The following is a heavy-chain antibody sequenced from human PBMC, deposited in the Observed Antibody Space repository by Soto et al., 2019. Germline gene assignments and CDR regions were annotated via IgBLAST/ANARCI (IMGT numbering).Heavy chain of an antibody. CDR3: ATVVIDVVPIAEGDY. D-gene: IGHD2-2*01. Sequence: GGSLRLSCAVSGFTFSTFAMHWVRQAPGKGLEWVAVISYDGTNKYYADSVKGRFTISRDNSKNTLYLQMNSLRAEDTAMYYCATVVIDVVPIAEGDYWGQGTLVTVSS. CDR2: ISYDGTNK. J-gene: IGHJ4*02. CDR1: GFTFSTFA. V-gene: IGHV3-30-3*01.